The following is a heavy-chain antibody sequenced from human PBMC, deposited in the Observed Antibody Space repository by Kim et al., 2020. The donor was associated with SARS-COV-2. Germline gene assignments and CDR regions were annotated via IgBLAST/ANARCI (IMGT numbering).Heavy chain of an antibody. J-gene: IGHJ6*02. CDR3: ARIRIAVAGIGNYYYYGMDV. V-gene: IGHV2-70*01. CDR2: LSWDDDK. Sequence: SGPTLVNPTQTLTLTCTFSGFSLSTSGMCVSWIRQPPVPSLSWLSLLSWDDDKYYSTSLKTRLTISKDTSKNQVVLTMTNMDPVDTATYYCARIRIAVAGIGNYYYYGMDVWGQGTTVTVSS. D-gene: IGHD6-19*01. CDR1: GFSLSTSGMC.